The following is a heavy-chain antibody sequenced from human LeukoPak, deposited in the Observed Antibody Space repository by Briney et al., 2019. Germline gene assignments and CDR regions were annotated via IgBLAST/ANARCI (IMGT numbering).Heavy chain of an antibody. CDR1: GFTFSSYG. V-gene: IGHV3-48*04. D-gene: IGHD1-14*01. Sequence: GGSLRLSCAASGFTFSSYGMHWVRQAPGKGLEWVSYISVSGASIYYADFVRGRFTISRDNAKNSLYLQMNGLTVEDTAIYYCAKDPNINWGQGTLVTVSS. J-gene: IGHJ4*02. CDR2: ISVSGASI. CDR3: AKDPNIN.